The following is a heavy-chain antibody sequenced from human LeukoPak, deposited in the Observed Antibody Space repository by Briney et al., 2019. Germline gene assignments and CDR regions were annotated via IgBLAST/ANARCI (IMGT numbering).Heavy chain of an antibody. Sequence: PGGSLRLSCAASGFTFSNYAMSWDRQAPGKGLEWVSSIGGSGDKTYYADSVKGRFTISRDNSKNTLYLQMNSLRAEDTAIYYCANAAFYYTSGTYVWGQGTLVTVSS. CDR3: ANAAFYYTSGTYV. V-gene: IGHV3-23*01. CDR1: GFTFSNYA. J-gene: IGHJ4*02. CDR2: IGGSGDKT. D-gene: IGHD3-10*01.